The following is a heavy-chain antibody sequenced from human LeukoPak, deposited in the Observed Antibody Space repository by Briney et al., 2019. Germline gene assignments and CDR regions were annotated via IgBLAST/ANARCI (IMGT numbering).Heavy chain of an antibody. CDR1: GFTFSNAW. CDR2: INSDGSTT. J-gene: IGHJ3*02. V-gene: IGHV3-74*01. Sequence: PGGSLRLSCAASGFTFSNAWMHWVRQAPGKGLVWVSRINSDGSTTSYADSVKGRFTISRDNAKNTLYLQMNSLRAEDTAVYYCSRDTADDAFDIWGQGTMVTVSS. CDR3: SRDTADDAFDI.